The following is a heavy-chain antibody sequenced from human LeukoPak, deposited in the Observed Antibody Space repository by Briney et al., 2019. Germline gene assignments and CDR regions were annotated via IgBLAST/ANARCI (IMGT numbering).Heavy chain of an antibody. CDR3: ARAPRVAATHSHFDY. CDR2: IYHSGST. V-gene: IGHV4-38-2*02. CDR1: GYSISSGYY. J-gene: IGHJ4*02. Sequence: SETLSLTCTVSGYSISSGYYWGWIRQPPGKGLEWIGSIYHSGSTYYNPSLKSRVTISVDTSKSQFSLKLSSVTAADTAVYYCARAPRVAATHSHFDYWGQGTLVTVSS. D-gene: IGHD2-15*01.